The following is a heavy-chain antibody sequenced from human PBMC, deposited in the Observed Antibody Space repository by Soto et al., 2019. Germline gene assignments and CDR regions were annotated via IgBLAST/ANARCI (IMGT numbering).Heavy chain of an antibody. V-gene: IGHV4-30-2*01. D-gene: IGHD5-18*01. CDR2: IYHSGST. J-gene: IGHJ3*01. CDR3: ASFVDTAMVT. Sequence: QLQLQESGSGLVKPSQTLSLTCAVSGGSISSGGYSWSWIRQPPGKGLEWIGYIYHSGSTYYNPPLKSRVTISVDRSKNQFSLKLSSVTAADTAVYYCASFVDTAMVTWGQGTMVTVSS. CDR1: GGSISSGGYS.